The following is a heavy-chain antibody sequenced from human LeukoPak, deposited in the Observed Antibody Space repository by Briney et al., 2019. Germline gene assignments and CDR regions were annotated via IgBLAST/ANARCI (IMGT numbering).Heavy chain of an antibody. CDR2: INIDGGLT. CDR1: GFTFSDYW. CDR3: AREEHRLAAAGTSAFDL. V-gene: IGHV3-74*01. Sequence: GGSLRLSCAASGFTFSDYWMHWVRQAPGKGLAWVSHINIDGGLTNYADSVKGRFTVSRDNARNTLYLQMSSLRAEDTAIYFCAREEHRLAAAGTSAFDLGGQGTLVTVSP. J-gene: IGHJ3*01. D-gene: IGHD6-13*01.